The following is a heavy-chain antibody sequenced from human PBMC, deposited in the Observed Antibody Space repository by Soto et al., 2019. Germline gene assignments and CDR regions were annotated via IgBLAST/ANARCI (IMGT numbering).Heavy chain of an antibody. CDR2: IIPILGIA. CDR3: ARACSGGSCYAMGY. D-gene: IGHD2-15*01. Sequence: EASVKVSCKASGGTFSSYTISWVRQAPGQGLEWMGRIIPILGIANYAQKFQGRVTITADKSTSTAYMELSSLRSEDTAVYYCARACSGGSCYAMGYWGQGTLVTVSS. V-gene: IGHV1-69*02. J-gene: IGHJ4*02. CDR1: GGTFSSYT.